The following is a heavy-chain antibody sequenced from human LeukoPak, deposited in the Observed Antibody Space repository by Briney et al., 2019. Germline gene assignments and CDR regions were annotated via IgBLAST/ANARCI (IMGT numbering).Heavy chain of an antibody. J-gene: IGHJ4*02. D-gene: IGHD1-26*01. CDR3: ARHRMGSYYGPRVAY. V-gene: IGHV4-39*01. Sequence: SETLSLTCSVSGDSMSSSTYYWGWIRQPPGKGLEWIGSIYDSGSTNYTPSLKSRVTISLDTSKNQFSLKLSSVTAADTAVYYCARHRMGSYYGPRVAYWGPGTLVTVSS. CDR1: GDSMSSSTYY. CDR2: IYDSGST.